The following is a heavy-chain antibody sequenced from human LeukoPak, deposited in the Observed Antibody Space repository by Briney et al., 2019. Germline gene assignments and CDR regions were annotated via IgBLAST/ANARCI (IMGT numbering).Heavy chain of an antibody. Sequence: GGSLRLSCAASGFTFSSYAMSWVRQAPGKGLEWVSSISGSGGTTNYADSVKGRFTISRDNSKNTLYLQMNSLRAEDTAIYYCAKDKYNWNYFDYRGHRSLVTVSS. V-gene: IGHV3-23*01. D-gene: IGHD1-20*01. CDR1: GFTFSSYA. CDR3: AKDKYNWNYFDY. J-gene: IGHJ4*01. CDR2: ISGSGGTT.